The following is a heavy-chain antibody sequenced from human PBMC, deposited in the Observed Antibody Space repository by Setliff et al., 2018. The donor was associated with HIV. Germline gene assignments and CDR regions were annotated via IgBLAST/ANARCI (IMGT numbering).Heavy chain of an antibody. J-gene: IGHJ6*03. Sequence: SETLSLTCAVSAASISSSTYYWAWIRHPPGKGLEWIATMHKGGSTHYNPSLKSRVTMFVDTSKNQFSLTGSSVTAADTAVYYCARHMEYYYYYMDVWGKGTTVTVS. CDR3: ARHMEYYYYYMDV. CDR2: MHKGGST. V-gene: IGHV4-39*01. D-gene: IGHD1-1*01. CDR1: AASISSSTYY.